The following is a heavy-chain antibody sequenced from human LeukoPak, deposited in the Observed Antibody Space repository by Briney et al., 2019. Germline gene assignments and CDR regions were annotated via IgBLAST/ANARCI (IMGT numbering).Heavy chain of an antibody. CDR2: IGNTGENT. CDR3: ARDSEYDY. D-gene: IGHD2/OR15-2a*01. Sequence: GGSLRLSCVASGFSLSNYGMAWVRQTPGKGLEWVSTIGNTGENTHYADSVKGRFTISRDNSKNTLYLQMNSLRAEDTAVYYCARDSEYDYWGQGTLVTVSS. J-gene: IGHJ4*02. CDR1: GFSLSNYG. V-gene: IGHV3-23*01.